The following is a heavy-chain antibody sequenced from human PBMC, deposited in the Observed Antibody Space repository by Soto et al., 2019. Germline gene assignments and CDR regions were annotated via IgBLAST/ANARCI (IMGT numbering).Heavy chain of an antibody. D-gene: IGHD3-10*01. Sequence: VQLVESGGGLVQPGGSLRLSCIASGFTFSGYWMSWVRQTPGKGLEWVANVKQDGSDKQYVDSVRGRLTISRDNAKNSVFLQMNFLRAEDTAVYYCARTSGVVFDLWGQGTMVTVSS. CDR3: ARTSGVVFDL. J-gene: IGHJ3*01. CDR1: GFTFSGYW. CDR2: VKQDGSDK. V-gene: IGHV3-7*01.